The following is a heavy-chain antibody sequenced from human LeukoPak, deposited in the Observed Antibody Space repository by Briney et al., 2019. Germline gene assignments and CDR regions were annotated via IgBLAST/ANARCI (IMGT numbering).Heavy chain of an antibody. Sequence: ASVKVSCKASGYTFTGYYMHWVRQAPGQGLEWMGWINPNSGGTNYAQKFQGRVTITRDTSISTAYMELSRLRSDDTAVYYCARGGYYDSSGYSQFDYWGQGTLVTVSS. CDR2: INPNSGGT. CDR1: GYTFTGYY. D-gene: IGHD3-22*01. CDR3: ARGGYYDSSGYSQFDY. J-gene: IGHJ4*02. V-gene: IGHV1-2*02.